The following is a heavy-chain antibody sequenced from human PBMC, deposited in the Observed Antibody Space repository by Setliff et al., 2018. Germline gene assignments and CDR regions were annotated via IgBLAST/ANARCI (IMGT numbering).Heavy chain of an antibody. CDR1: GSSVDSDYF. CDR3: ARAQWELLRFEY. D-gene: IGHD1-26*01. V-gene: IGHV4-38-2*01. CDR2: FHQSSTN. Sequence: SETLSLTCGVSGSSVDSDYFWGWIRQPPGKGLEWIASFHQSSTNYYNPSLKSRVSISVDTARNQISPTLKSLTAADTAVYYCARAQWELLRFEYWGQGTLVTVSS. J-gene: IGHJ4*02.